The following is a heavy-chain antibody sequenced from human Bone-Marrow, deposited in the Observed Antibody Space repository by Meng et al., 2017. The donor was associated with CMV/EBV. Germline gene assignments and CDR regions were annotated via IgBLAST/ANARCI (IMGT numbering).Heavy chain of an antibody. D-gene: IGHD2-2*01. CDR1: GYTFTGYY. CDR2: INPNSGGT. V-gene: IGHV1-2*02. CDR3: AREAGGWCSSSSCRPAYNWFDP. Sequence: ASAKVSCKASGYTFTGYYMHWVRQAPGQGLEWMGWINPNSGGTNYAQKFQGRVTMTRDTSISTAYMELSRLRSDDTAVYYCAREAGGWCSSSSCRPAYNWFDPWGQGTLVTVSS. J-gene: IGHJ5*02.